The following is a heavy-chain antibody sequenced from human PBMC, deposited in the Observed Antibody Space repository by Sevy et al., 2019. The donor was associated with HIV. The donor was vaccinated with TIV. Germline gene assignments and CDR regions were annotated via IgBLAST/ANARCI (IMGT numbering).Heavy chain of an antibody. V-gene: IGHV3-30*04. J-gene: IGHJ4*02. CDR1: GFTFNTYP. CDR2: VSDDGSTK. D-gene: IGHD3-22*01. CDR3: ARPGITSGYLYYFDY. Sequence: GGSLRFSCVVSGFTFNTYPLHWVRQAPGKGLEWVAVVSDDGSTKYYADSVKGRFTISRDNSKNTLYLQMNSLRADDTAIYYCARPGITSGYLYYFDYWGQGTLVTVSS.